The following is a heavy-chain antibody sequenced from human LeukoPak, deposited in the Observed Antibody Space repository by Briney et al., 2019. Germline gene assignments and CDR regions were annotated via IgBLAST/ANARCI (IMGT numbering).Heavy chain of an antibody. Sequence: SETLSLTCTVSGGSISSSSYYWGWIRQPPGKGLEWIGYIYYSGSTYYNPSLKSRVTISVDTSKNQFSLKLSSVTAADTAVYYCAKGALLPATFDYWGQGTLVTVSS. CDR1: GGSISSSSYY. CDR2: IYYSGST. J-gene: IGHJ4*02. CDR3: AKGALLPATFDY. D-gene: IGHD2-2*01. V-gene: IGHV4-30-4*08.